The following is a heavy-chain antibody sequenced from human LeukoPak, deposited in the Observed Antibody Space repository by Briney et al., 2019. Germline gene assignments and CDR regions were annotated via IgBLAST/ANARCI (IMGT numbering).Heavy chain of an antibody. V-gene: IGHV3-23*01. CDR2: ISGSGGST. CDR1: GFTFSSYG. CDR3: AKRLGRVGSGSYD. Sequence: KTGGSLRLSCAASGFTFSSYGMSWVRQAPGKGLEWVSAISGSGGSTYYADSVKGRFTISRDNSKNTLYLQMNSPRAEDTAVYYCAKRLGRVGSGSYDWGQGTLVTVSS. J-gene: IGHJ4*02. D-gene: IGHD3-10*01.